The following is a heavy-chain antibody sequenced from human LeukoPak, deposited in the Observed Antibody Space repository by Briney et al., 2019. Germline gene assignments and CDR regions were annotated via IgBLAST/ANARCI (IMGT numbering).Heavy chain of an antibody. J-gene: IGHJ4*02. Sequence: PGGSLRLSCAASGFTFSSYAMSWVRQAPGKGLEWVSAISGSGGSTYYADSVKGRFTISRDNSKNTLYLQMNSLRAEDTAVYYCAKADYDFWSGLGLSYFDYWGQGTLVTVSS. CDR2: ISGSGGST. CDR1: GFTFSSYA. D-gene: IGHD3-3*01. CDR3: AKADYDFWSGLGLSYFDY. V-gene: IGHV3-23*01.